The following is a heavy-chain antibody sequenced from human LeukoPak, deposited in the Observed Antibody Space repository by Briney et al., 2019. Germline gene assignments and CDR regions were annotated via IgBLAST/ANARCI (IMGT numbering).Heavy chain of an antibody. CDR3: AKDAEDFGDSYFDH. V-gene: IGHV3-33*03. Sequence: GGSLRLSCSASGLTFRNYGMHWVRQAPGKGLEWVAAIWYDGTHEFYVDSVKGRFTISRDNSKNTLLLEMNSLRAEDTAVYYCAKDAEDFGDSYFDHWGQGALVTVSS. CDR2: IWYDGTHE. CDR1: GLTFRNYG. D-gene: IGHD2-21*02. J-gene: IGHJ4*02.